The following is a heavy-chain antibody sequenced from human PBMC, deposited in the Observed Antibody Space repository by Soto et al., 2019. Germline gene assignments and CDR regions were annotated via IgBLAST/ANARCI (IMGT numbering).Heavy chain of an antibody. J-gene: IGHJ6*02. Sequence: QVQLVESGGGLVKPGGSLRLSCAASGFTFSDYYISWIRQAPGKGLEWVSYISSSGTTIYHADSVKGRFTISRDNAKNSLFLQMNSLRAEDTSVYYCARGKSIFYGMDVWGQGTTVTVSS. V-gene: IGHV3-11*01. CDR1: GFTFSDYY. D-gene: IGHD2-15*01. CDR2: ISSSGTTI. CDR3: ARGKSIFYGMDV.